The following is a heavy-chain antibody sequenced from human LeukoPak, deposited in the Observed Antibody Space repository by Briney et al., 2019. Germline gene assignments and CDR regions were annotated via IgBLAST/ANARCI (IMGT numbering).Heavy chain of an antibody. D-gene: IGHD6-19*01. V-gene: IGHV3-53*01. Sequence: GSLRLSRAASGFTVSTNCMTWVRQAPGKGLEWVSTIYSGGTTYYADSVMGRFTISRDNAKNSLYLQMNSLRAEDTAVYYCARETTSIAVAGFDYWGQGTLVTVSS. CDR3: ARETTSIAVAGFDY. J-gene: IGHJ4*02. CDR2: IYSGGTT. CDR1: GFTVSTNC.